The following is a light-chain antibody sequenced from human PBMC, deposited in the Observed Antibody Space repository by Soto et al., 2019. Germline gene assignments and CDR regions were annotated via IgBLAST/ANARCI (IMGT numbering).Light chain of an antibody. Sequence: EIVMTQSPVILSVSPGERATLSCRASQSVGTNLAWYQQKPGQAPRLLISGAATRATGIPARFSGRGSGTDFTLTISRLEPEDFAVYYCQQYGSSPPWTFGQGTKVDIK. J-gene: IGKJ1*01. V-gene: IGKV3-20*01. CDR3: QQYGSSPPWT. CDR1: QSVGTN. CDR2: GAA.